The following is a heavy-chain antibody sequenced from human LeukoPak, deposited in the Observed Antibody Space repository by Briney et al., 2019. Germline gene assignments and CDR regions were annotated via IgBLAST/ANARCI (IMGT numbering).Heavy chain of an antibody. CDR2: IEKDGSEK. CDR1: AFSFSTYW. J-gene: IGHJ4*02. V-gene: IGHV3-7*01. Sequence: GGSLRLSCAASAFSFSTYWMNWVRQAPGKGLEWVANIEKDGSEKNYVDSVEGRFTISRDNAKNSLYLQMNSLRAEDTAVYYCACGSGWLFDYWGQGTLVTVSS. D-gene: IGHD6-19*01. CDR3: ACGSGWLFDY.